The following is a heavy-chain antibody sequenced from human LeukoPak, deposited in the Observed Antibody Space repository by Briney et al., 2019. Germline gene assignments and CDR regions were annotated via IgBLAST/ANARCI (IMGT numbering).Heavy chain of an antibody. CDR2: INHSGST. Sequence: PSETLSLTCAVYGGSFSGYYWSWIRQPPGKGLEWIGEINHSGSTNYNPSLKSRVTISVDTSKNQFSLKLSSVTAADTAVYCCARGSNYYDSSGPVRWFDPWGQGTLVTVSS. J-gene: IGHJ5*02. CDR1: GGSFSGYY. CDR3: ARGSNYYDSSGPVRWFDP. D-gene: IGHD3-22*01. V-gene: IGHV4-34*01.